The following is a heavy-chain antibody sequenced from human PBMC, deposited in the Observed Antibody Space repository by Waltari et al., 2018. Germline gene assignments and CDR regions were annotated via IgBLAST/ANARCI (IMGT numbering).Heavy chain of an antibody. V-gene: IGHV4-59*01. CDR2: IYYSGST. CDR3: ARVDSSSSLVFDY. D-gene: IGHD6-6*01. J-gene: IGHJ4*02. CDR1: GGSISSYY. Sequence: QVQLQESGPGLVKPSETLSLTCTVSGGSISSYYWSWIRQPPGKGLEWIGYIYYSGSTNYNPSLKSRVTISVDTSKNQFSLKLSSVTAADTAVYYGARVDSSSSLVFDYWGQGTLVTVSS.